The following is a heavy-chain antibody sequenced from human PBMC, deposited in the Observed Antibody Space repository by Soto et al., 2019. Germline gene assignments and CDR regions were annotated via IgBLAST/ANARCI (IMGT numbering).Heavy chain of an antibody. CDR2: NNHSGST. Sequence: SETLSLTCAVDGGSFSGYYWSWIRQPPGKGLEWIGENNHSGSTNYNPFLKSRVTISVHTAMNQFSLKLRAVTAADTAVYYCVGEFTVAATPNWFDPWGQGTLVTVSS. D-gene: IGHD2-15*01. V-gene: IGHV4-34*01. CDR3: VGEFTVAATPNWFDP. J-gene: IGHJ5*02. CDR1: GGSFSGYY.